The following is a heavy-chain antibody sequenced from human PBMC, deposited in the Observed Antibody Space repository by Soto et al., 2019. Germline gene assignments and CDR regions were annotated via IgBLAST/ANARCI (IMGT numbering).Heavy chain of an antibody. Sequence: SETLSLTCSVSGDSISSVDYFWAWIRQPPGQALEYIGYIYKSATTYYNPSFESRVAISLDTSKSQFSLNVTSVTAADTAVYFCARGRYCLTGRCFPNWFDSWGQGTLVTV. CDR3: ARGRYCLTGRCFPNWFDS. CDR2: IYKSATT. D-gene: IGHD2-15*01. J-gene: IGHJ5*01. V-gene: IGHV4-30-4*01. CDR1: GDSISSVDYF.